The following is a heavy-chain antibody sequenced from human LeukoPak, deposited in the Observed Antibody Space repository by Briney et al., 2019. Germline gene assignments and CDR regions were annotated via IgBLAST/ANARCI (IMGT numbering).Heavy chain of an antibody. Sequence: GGSLRLSCAASGCTFSSYWMHWVRQAPGKGLEWVSGIVASSVTTYYADSVKGRFTISRDNSKNTLYLHMNALRVEDTAIYYCARDERWIQFNYWGQGTLVTVSS. J-gene: IGHJ4*02. CDR3: ARDERWIQFNY. CDR1: GCTFSSYW. CDR2: IVASSVTT. V-gene: IGHV3-23*01. D-gene: IGHD5-18*01.